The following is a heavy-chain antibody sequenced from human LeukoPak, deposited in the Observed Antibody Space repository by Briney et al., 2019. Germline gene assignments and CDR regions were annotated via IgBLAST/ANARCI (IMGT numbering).Heavy chain of an antibody. D-gene: IGHD1-26*01. CDR3: ASSRYTGSYSTIDF. Sequence: SETLSLACTVSGGSISSYYWSWIRQPPGKGLEWIGYISYSGSTNYNPSLKSRVTISLDTSKNQFSLKLSSVTAADTAMYYCASSRYTGSYSTIDFWGQGTLVTVSS. V-gene: IGHV4-59*01. CDR2: ISYSGST. J-gene: IGHJ4*02. CDR1: GGSISSYY.